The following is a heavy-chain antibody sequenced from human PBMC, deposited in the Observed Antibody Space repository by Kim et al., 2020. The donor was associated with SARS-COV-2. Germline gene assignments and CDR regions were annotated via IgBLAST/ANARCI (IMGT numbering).Heavy chain of an antibody. CDR3: ARVGSGSSPLDY. D-gene: IGHD3-10*01. Sequence: YAQKFQCRVTMTRDTSTNTVYLELGSLTSEDTAVFYCARVGSGSSPLDYWGQGTLVTVSS. V-gene: IGHV1-46*01. J-gene: IGHJ4*02.